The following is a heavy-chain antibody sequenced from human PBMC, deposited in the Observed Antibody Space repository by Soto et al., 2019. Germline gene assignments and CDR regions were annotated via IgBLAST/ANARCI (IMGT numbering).Heavy chain of an antibody. D-gene: IGHD1-26*01. CDR3: AKDPGNTSGDY. CDR2: ISGNDGKT. CDR1: GYRFTNHG. J-gene: IGHJ4*02. V-gene: IGHV1-18*01. Sequence: ASVKVSCKASGYRFTNHGISWVRQAPGQGLEWMGWISGNDGKTKYARKFQGRVTMTTDTSTSTAYMQMNSLRAEDTAVYYCAKDPGNTSGDYWGQGTLVTVSS.